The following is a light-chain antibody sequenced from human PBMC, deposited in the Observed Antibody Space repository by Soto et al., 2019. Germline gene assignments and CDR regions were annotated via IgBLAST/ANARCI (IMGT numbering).Light chain of an antibody. V-gene: IGKV3-20*01. CDR2: AAS. CDR3: QQYHNWPPWT. CDR1: QSVSSYY. Sequence: IDVTHAPATRSSSHRKRANLSWRAIQSVSSYYLAWYQQKPGQAPRLLIYAASSRATGIPDRFSGGGSGTDFTLTISSLEPEEFAVYYCQQYHNWPPWTFGQGTKVDIK. J-gene: IGKJ1*01.